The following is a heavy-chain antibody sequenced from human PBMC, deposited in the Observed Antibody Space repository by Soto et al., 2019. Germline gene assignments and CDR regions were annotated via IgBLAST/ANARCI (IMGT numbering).Heavy chain of an antibody. V-gene: IGHV3-73*01. CDR1: GFTFSGSA. CDR2: IRSKANSYAT. J-gene: IGHJ5*02. CDR3: TRGYSSGWYLPLYNWFDP. Sequence: PGGSLRLSCAASGFTFSGSAMHWVRQASGKGLEWVGRIRSKANSYATAYAASVKGRFTISRDDSKNTAYLQMNSLKTEDTAVYYCTRGYSSGWYLPLYNWFDPWGQGTLVTVSS. D-gene: IGHD6-19*01.